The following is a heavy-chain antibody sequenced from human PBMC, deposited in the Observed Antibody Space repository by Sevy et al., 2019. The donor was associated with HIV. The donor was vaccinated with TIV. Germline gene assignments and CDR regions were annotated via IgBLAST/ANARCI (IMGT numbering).Heavy chain of an antibody. D-gene: IGHD6-19*01. J-gene: IGHJ3*02. CDR1: GFTLSSYD. CDR2: ISYDGSNK. CDR3: AREGYSSGWHDAFDI. V-gene: IGHV3-30-3*01. Sequence: GGSLRLSCAASGFTLSSYDMHWVRQAPGKGLEWVAVISYDGSNKYYADSVKGRFTISRDNSKNTLYLQMNSLRAEDTAVYYCAREGYSSGWHDAFDIWGQGTMVTVSS.